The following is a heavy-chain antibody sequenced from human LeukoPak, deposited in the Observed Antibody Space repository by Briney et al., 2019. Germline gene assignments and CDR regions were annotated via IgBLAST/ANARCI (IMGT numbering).Heavy chain of an antibody. CDR1: GFTFSSYA. Sequence: AGGSLRLSCAASGFTFSSYAMHWVRQAPGKGLEWVAVISYDGSNKYYADSVKGRFTISRDNSKNTLYLQMNSLTAEDTAVYYCARGATTGNYPYWGQGTLVTVSS. J-gene: IGHJ4*02. V-gene: IGHV3-30*04. D-gene: IGHD3-9*01. CDR3: ARGATTGNYPY. CDR2: ISYDGSNK.